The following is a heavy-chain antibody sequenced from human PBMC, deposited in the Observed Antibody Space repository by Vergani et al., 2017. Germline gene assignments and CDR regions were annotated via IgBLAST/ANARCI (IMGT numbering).Heavy chain of an antibody. D-gene: IGHD3-16*01. V-gene: IGHV3-49*04. CDR3: TRDPLWRETDAFDI. J-gene: IGHJ3*02. Sequence: EVQLVESGGGLVQPGRSLRLSCTASGFTFGDYAMSWVRQAPGKGLEWVGFIRSKAYGGTTEYAASVKGRFTISRDDSKSIAYLQMNSLKTEDTAVYYCTRDPLWRETDAFDIWGQGTMVTVSS. CDR2: IRSKAYGGTT. CDR1: GFTFGDYA.